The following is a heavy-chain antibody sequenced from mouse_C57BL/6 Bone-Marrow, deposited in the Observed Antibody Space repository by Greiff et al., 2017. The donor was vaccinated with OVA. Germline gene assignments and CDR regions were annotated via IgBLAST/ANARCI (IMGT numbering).Heavy chain of an antibody. V-gene: IGHV1-81*01. CDR3: ARHYYYGSSYGYFDV. CDR2: IYPRSGNT. D-gene: IGHD1-1*01. J-gene: IGHJ1*03. CDR1: GYTFTSYG. Sequence: VKLVESGAELARPGASVKLSCKASGYTFTSYGISWVKQRTGQGLEWIGEIYPRSGNTYYNEKFKGKATLTADKSSSTAYMELRSLTSEDSAVYFCARHYYYGSSYGYFDVWGTGTTVTVSS.